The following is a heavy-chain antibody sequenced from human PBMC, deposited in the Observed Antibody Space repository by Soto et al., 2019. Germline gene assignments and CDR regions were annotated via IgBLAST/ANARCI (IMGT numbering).Heavy chain of an antibody. V-gene: IGHV3-53*04. J-gene: IGHJ3*02. CDR3: ASGTRLTTSAFDI. D-gene: IGHD4-4*01. CDR1: GFTVSSNY. CDR2: SYSGGST. Sequence: EVQLVESGGGLVQPGGSLRLSCAASGFTVSSNYMSWVRQAPGKGLEWVSVSYSGGSTYYADSVKGRFTISRHNSKNTQYLQMNSLRAEDTAVYYCASGTRLTTSAFDIWGQGTMVTVSS.